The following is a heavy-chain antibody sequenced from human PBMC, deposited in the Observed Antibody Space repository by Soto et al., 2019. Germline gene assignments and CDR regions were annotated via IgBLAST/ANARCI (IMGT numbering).Heavy chain of an antibody. J-gene: IGHJ4*02. V-gene: IGHV3-11*01. Sequence: GESLKISCAASGFSFRDYFMSWLRQAPGKGLEWVSNIGPYGNSIYYADSVKGRFTISRDDATKSLHLHMNSLRTDDTAVYYCARDDHTYGVYWGQGTPVTVSS. CDR1: GFSFRDYF. CDR2: IGPYGNSI. CDR3: ARDDHTYGVY. D-gene: IGHD2-21*01.